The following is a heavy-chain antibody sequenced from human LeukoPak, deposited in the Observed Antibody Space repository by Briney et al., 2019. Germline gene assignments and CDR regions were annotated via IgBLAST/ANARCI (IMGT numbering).Heavy chain of an antibody. Sequence: PGGSLRLSCTASGLTFSSYVMSWPRQAPGKGLEWVSTISGSGGSTFYADSVRGRFTISRDNSRSTLYLQMKSLRAEDTATYYCSPPRGDSSGYYYVYWGQGTLVTVSS. D-gene: IGHD3-22*01. CDR1: GLTFSSYV. V-gene: IGHV3-23*01. CDR3: SPPRGDSSGYYYVY. CDR2: ISGSGGST. J-gene: IGHJ4*02.